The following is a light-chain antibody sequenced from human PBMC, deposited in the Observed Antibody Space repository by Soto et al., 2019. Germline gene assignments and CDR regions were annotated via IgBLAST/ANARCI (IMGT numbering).Light chain of an antibody. Sequence: EIVLTQSPGTLSLYPGERATLSCRASQSVSNNYLAWYQKKPGQAPRLLIYGASNRATGIPDRFSGSGSGTEFTLTINRLQSEDFAVYQCQQYDKWTQTVGQGTKGDIK. CDR2: GAS. CDR1: QSVSNNY. J-gene: IGKJ1*01. CDR3: QQYDKWTQT. V-gene: IGKV3-20*01.